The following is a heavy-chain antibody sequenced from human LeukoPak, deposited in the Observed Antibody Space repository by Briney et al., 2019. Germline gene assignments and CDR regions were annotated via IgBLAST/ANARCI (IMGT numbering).Heavy chain of an antibody. D-gene: IGHD6-13*01. J-gene: IGHJ4*02. Sequence: GGSLRLSCAASGFSFSSYWMSWVRQAPGKGLEWVSSISSSSSYIYYADSVKGRFTISRDNAKNSLYLQMNSLRAEDTAVYYCASTGYSSSWYYGWGQGTLVTVSS. CDR3: ASTGYSSSWYYG. CDR2: ISSSSSYI. CDR1: GFSFSSYW. V-gene: IGHV3-21*01.